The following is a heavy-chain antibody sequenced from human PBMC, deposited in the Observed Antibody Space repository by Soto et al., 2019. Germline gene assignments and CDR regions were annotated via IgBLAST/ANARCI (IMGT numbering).Heavy chain of an antibody. CDR2: IYHSGST. CDR3: ARCPRLRFLEWRDHAVRYCDL. V-gene: IGHV4-4*02. J-gene: IGHJ2*01. Sequence: QVQLQESGPGLVKPSGTLSLTCAVSGGSISSSNWWSWVRQPPGKGLEWIGEIYHSGSTNYNPSLKSRVTISVDKSKEQCSHKLSSVTAAEKAVYYCARCPRLRFLEWRDHAVRYCDLWGSGTLVTVSS. D-gene: IGHD3-3*01. CDR1: GGSISSSNW.